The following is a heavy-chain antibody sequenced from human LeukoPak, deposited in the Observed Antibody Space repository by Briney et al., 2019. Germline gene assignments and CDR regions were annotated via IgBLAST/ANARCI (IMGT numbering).Heavy chain of an antibody. CDR2: IYGSGST. D-gene: IGHD1-1*01. CDR1: GGSISSYY. V-gene: IGHV4-59*13. CDR3: AREGTSGTHLNWFDP. Sequence: SEPLSLTRTVSGGSISSYYWRWLRQPPGKGLEWLGHIYGSGSTNYNPSLKSRVTLSVDTSKNQFSLKLSSVTAADTAVYYCAREGTSGTHLNWFDPWGQGTLVTVSS. J-gene: IGHJ5*02.